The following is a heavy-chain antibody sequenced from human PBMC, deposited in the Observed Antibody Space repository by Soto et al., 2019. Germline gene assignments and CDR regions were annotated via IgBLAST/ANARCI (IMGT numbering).Heavy chain of an antibody. CDR3: ARAAGRSKLLPFYFDP. CDR1: GYTFTTSA. J-gene: IGHJ5*02. CDR2: INPATGDT. Sequence: QVNLLQSGAEVQKPGASVRISCQASGYTFTTSAIHWVRQAPGQSLEWMGWINPATGDTKYSQSVRGRVTFALDTSATTAYMDLRSLASHDTAVYYCARAAGRSKLLPFYFDPWGQGTLVTVSS. V-gene: IGHV1-3*01. D-gene: IGHD6-13*01.